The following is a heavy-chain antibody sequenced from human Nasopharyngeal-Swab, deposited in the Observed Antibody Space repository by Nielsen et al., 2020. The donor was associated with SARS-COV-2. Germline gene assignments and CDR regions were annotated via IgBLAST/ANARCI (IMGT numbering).Heavy chain of an antibody. CDR2: IDNDGRRT. Sequence: GESLKISCAASGFTFSSYWMSWVRQAPGKGPEWVSRIDNDGRRTFYADLVKGRFTISRDNTKNTLYLQMNSLRAEDTAVYYCAREGIVGATTGFDYWGQGTLVTVSS. CDR1: GFTFSSYW. J-gene: IGHJ4*02. D-gene: IGHD1-26*01. V-gene: IGHV3-74*01. CDR3: AREGIVGATTGFDY.